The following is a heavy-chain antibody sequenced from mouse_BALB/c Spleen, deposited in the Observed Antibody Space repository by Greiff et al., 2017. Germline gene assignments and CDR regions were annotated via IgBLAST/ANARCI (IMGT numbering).Heavy chain of an antibody. V-gene: IGHV14-3*02. Sequence: VQLQQSGAELVKPGASVKLSCTASGFNIKDTYMHWVKQRPEQGLEWIGRIDPANGNTKYDPKFQGKATITADTSSNTAYLQLSSLTSEDTAVYYCARGGYGNAWFAYWGQGTLVTVSA. CDR1: GFNIKDTY. CDR3: ARGGYGNAWFAY. J-gene: IGHJ3*01. CDR2: IDPANGNT. D-gene: IGHD2-10*02.